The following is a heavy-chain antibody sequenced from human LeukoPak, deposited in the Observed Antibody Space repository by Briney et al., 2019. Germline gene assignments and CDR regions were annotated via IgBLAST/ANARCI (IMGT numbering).Heavy chain of an antibody. V-gene: IGHV3-30-3*01. J-gene: IGHJ3*02. CDR2: ITSDGSKK. D-gene: IGHD3-10*01. CDR1: GFSFSTYA. Sequence: GGSLRPSCAASGFSFSTYALHWIRQAPGKGLEWVAAITSDGSKKYYADSVKGRFTISRDNSKNTLYMQMNSLRADDTAVYFCARTSLHYFGSGSYSLDVFDIWGQGTMVTVSS. CDR3: ARTSLHYFGSGSYSLDVFDI.